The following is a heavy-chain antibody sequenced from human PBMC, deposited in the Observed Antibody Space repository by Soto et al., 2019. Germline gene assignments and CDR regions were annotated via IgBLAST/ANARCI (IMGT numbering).Heavy chain of an antibody. Sequence: SHTLSLTCAISGDSVSSNSAAWNWIRQSPSRGLEWLGRTYYRSKWYNDYAVSVKSRITINPDTSKNQFSLQLNSVTLEDTAVYYCAREIFRVVIIPRYYYYGMDVWGQGTTVTVSS. CDR1: GDSVSSNSAA. CDR3: AREIFRVVIIPRYYYYGMDV. V-gene: IGHV6-1*01. CDR2: TYYRSKWYN. J-gene: IGHJ6*02. D-gene: IGHD3-3*01.